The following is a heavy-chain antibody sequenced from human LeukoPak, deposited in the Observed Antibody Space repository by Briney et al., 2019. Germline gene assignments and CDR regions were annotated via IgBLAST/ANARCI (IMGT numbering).Heavy chain of an antibody. J-gene: IGHJ4*02. CDR2: FDPEDGET. V-gene: IGHV1-24*01. D-gene: IGHD4-17*01. Sequence: GASVKVSCKVSGYTLTELSMHWVRQAPGKGLEWMGGFDPEDGETIYAQKFQGRVTMTEDTSTDTAYMELSGLRSEDTAVYYCATDQGGYGDHWYFDYWGQGTLVTVSS. CDR3: ATDQGGYGDHWYFDY. CDR1: GYTLTELS.